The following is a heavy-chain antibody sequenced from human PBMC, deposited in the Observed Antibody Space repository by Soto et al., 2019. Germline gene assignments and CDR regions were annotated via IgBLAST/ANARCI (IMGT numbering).Heavy chain of an antibody. CDR2: ISYDGSNK. CDR1: GFTFSSYG. V-gene: IGHV3-30*18. Sequence: QVQLVESGGGMVQPGRSLRLSCAASGFTFSSYGMHWVRQAPGKGLEWVAVISYDGSNKYYADSVKGRFTISRDNSKNTLYLQMNSLRAEDTAVYYCAKGGNSLLWFGELFDYWGQGTLVTVSS. D-gene: IGHD3-10*01. CDR3: AKGGNSLLWFGELFDY. J-gene: IGHJ4*02.